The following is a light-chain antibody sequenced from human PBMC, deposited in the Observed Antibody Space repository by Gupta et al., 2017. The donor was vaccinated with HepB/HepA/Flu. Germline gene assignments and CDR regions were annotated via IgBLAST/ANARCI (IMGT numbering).Light chain of an antibody. V-gene: IGLV1-44*01. CDR3: AALDDSLNGVV. CDR2: SNN. CDR1: SSNIGSNT. J-gene: IGLJ2*01. Sequence: QSVLTQPPSASGAPGPRVTISCSGSSSNIGSNTVNWYHPLPGTAPKLLIYSNNQRPSGVPDRFSGSKSGTSASLAISGLQAEDEADYYCAALDDSLNGVVFGGGTKLTVL.